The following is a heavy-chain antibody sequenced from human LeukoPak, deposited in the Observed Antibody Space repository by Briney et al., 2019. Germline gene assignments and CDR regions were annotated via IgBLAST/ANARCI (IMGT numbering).Heavy chain of an antibody. Sequence: SETLSLTCTVSGGSISSYYWSWIRQPAGKGLEWIGRIYTSGSTNYNPSLKSRVTMSVDTSKNQFSLKLSSVTAADTAVYYCARSLSEYGSGSYAAWGYWGQGTLVTVSS. V-gene: IGHV4-4*07. CDR3: ARSLSEYGSGSYAAWGY. CDR1: GGSISSYY. D-gene: IGHD3-10*01. CDR2: IYTSGST. J-gene: IGHJ4*02.